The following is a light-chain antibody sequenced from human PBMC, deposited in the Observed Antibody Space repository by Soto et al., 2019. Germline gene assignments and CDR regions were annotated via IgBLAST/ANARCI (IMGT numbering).Light chain of an antibody. Sequence: DIQMTQSPSSLSASVGDRVTITCRASQSIIIYLNWYQLKPGKAPKLLIYAASTLQSGVPSRFSGSGSGTDFTLTISSLQPEDFATYYRQQLNSYPLTFGGGTKVDIK. CDR3: QQLNSYPLT. V-gene: IGKV1-39*01. CDR1: QSIIIY. J-gene: IGKJ4*01. CDR2: AAS.